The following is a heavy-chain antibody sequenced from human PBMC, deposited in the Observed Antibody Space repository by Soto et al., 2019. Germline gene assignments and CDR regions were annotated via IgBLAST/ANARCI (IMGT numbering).Heavy chain of an antibody. V-gene: IGHV1-18*01. CDR2: ISAYNGNT. D-gene: IGHD5-18*01. Sequence: GASVKVSCKASGYTFTSYGISWVRQAPGQGLEWMGWISAYNGNTNYAQKLQGRVTMTTDTSTSTAYMELRSLRSDDTAVYYCARDGYSYGYLWGFDYWGQGTLVTVSS. CDR3: ARDGYSYGYLWGFDY. CDR1: GYTFTSYG. J-gene: IGHJ4*02.